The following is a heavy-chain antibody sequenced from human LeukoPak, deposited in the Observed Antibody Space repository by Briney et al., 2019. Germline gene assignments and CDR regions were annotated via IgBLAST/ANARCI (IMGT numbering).Heavy chain of an antibody. CDR1: GGTFSSYA. Sequence: ASVKVSCKASGGTFSSYAIRWVRQAPGQGLEWMGGIIPIFGTANYAQKFQGRVTITADKSTSTAYMELSSLRSEDTAVYYCARDELRYFDWLLYPPHFDYWGQGTLVTVSS. CDR3: ARDELRYFDWLLYPPHFDY. CDR2: IIPIFGTA. J-gene: IGHJ4*02. V-gene: IGHV1-69*06. D-gene: IGHD3-9*01.